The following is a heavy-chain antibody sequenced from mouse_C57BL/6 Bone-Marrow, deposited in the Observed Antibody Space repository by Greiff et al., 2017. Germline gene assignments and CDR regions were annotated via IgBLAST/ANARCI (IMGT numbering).Heavy chain of an antibody. CDR2: IYHRSGNT. D-gene: IGHD1-1*01. CDR1: GYTFTSYG. J-gene: IGHJ3*01. Sequence: QVQLQQSGAELARPGASVKLSCKASGYTFTSYGISWVKQRTGQGLEWIGEIYHRSGNTYYNEKFKGKATMTADKSSSTAYMRLRSLTSEDSSVYFCARDVYETYWGQGTLVTVSA. CDR3: ARDVYETY. V-gene: IGHV1-81*01.